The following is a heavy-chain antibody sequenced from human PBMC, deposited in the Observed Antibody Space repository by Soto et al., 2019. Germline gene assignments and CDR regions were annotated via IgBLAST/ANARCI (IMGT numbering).Heavy chain of an antibody. CDR3: ARDYDYIWGTSYAFDI. CDR2: ISSSSSTI. Sequence: GGSLRLSCAASGFTFSSYSMNWVRQAPGKGLEWVSYISSSSSTIYYADSVKGRFTISRDNAKNSLYLQMNSLRAEDTAVYYCARDYDYIWGTSYAFDIWGQGTMVTVSS. V-gene: IGHV3-48*01. CDR1: GFTFSSYS. D-gene: IGHD3-16*01. J-gene: IGHJ3*02.